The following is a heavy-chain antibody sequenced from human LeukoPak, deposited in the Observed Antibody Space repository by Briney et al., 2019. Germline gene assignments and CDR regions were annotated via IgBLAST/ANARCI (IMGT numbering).Heavy chain of an antibody. V-gene: IGHV3-30*04. D-gene: IGHD2-15*01. CDR1: GFTFSSYA. Sequence: GGSLRLSCAASGFTFSSYAMHWVRQAPGKGLEWVAVISYDGSNKYYADSVKGRFTISRDKSRNTLCLQMNSLGAEDTAMYFCARDRAYCSGGNCYSLYYYLSGMDVWGQGTTVTVSS. CDR3: ARDRAYCSGGNCYSLYYYLSGMDV. CDR2: ISYDGSNK. J-gene: IGHJ6*02.